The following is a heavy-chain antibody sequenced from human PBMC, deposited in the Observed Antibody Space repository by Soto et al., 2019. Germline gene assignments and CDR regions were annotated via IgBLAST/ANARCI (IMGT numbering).Heavy chain of an antibody. Sequence: GGCLRLSCAASGFTFSTYAMTWVRQAPGKGLGWVSLISNSGDGTYYADSVRGRFTISRDNSQRTLNLQMNSLRAEDTAVYYCAKNGDFWSWGMDVWGQGTTVTVSS. D-gene: IGHD3-3*01. CDR3: AKNGDFWSWGMDV. CDR2: ISNSGDGT. CDR1: GFTFSTYA. V-gene: IGHV3-23*01. J-gene: IGHJ6*02.